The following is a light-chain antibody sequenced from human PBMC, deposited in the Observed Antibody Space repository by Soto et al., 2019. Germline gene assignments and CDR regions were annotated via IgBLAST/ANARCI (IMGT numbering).Light chain of an antibody. J-gene: IGKJ5*01. CDR1: QDISNY. V-gene: IGKV1-33*01. Sequence: EIQMTQSPSSVSASVGDRVTITCQASQDISNYLNWYQQKPGKAPKLLIYDASNLETGVPSRFSGSGSGTDFTFTISSLQPEDIATYYCQQYDNLPITFGQGTRLEIK. CDR2: DAS. CDR3: QQYDNLPIT.